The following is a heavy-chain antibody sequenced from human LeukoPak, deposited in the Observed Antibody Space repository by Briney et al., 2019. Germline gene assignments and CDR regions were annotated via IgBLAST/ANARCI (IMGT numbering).Heavy chain of an antibody. CDR1: GFTFSSYA. J-gene: IGHJ4*02. V-gene: IGHV3-30-3*01. CDR2: ISYDGSNK. CDR3: ASIDY. Sequence: GRSLSLSCAASGFTFSSYAMHWVRQAPGKGLEWVAVISYDGSNKYYADSVKGRFTISRDNSKNTLYLQMNSLRAEDTAVYYCASIDYWGQGTLVTVSS.